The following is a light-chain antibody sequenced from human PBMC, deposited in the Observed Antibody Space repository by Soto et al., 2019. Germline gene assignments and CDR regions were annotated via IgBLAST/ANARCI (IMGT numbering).Light chain of an antibody. CDR3: CSYAGRYTYV. CDR2: DVS. CDR1: SSDVGGYTY. J-gene: IGLJ1*01. Sequence: QSALTQPRSVSGSPGQSVSISCTGTSSDVGGYTYVSWYQQHPGKAPKVMIYDVSKRPSGVPDRFSGSKSGNTASLTISGLPSEDEADYYCCSYAGRYTYVFGTGTKVTVL. V-gene: IGLV2-11*01.